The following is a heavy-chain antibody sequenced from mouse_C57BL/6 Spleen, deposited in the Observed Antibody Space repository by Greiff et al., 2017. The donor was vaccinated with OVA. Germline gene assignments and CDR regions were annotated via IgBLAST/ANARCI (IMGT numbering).Heavy chain of an antibody. Sequence: DVKLQESGPGLVKPSQSLSLTCSVTGYSITSGYYWNWIRQFPGNKLEWMGYISYDGSNNYNPSLKNRISITRDTSKNQFFLKLNSVTTEDTATYYCARSYYDYDGYAMDYWGQGTSVTVSS. CDR2: ISYDGSN. V-gene: IGHV3-6*01. J-gene: IGHJ4*01. CDR3: ARSYYDYDGYAMDY. CDR1: GYSITSGYY. D-gene: IGHD2-4*01.